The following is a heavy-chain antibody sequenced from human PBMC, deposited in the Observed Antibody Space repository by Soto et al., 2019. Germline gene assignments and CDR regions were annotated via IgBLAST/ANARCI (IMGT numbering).Heavy chain of an antibody. CDR2: ISDFEGHV. Sequence: QVQLVQSGAEMKKPGASVKVSCKASGYTFTNYGISWVRQAPGQGLEWMGWISDFEGHVNYAQKFQGRVTLTIDTSTSTAYMELRSLTSDDAAIYYCARGYDRWGEDGFAPWGQGPLVTVSS. CDR3: ARGYDRWGEDGFAP. D-gene: IGHD5-12*01. CDR1: GYTFTNYG. V-gene: IGHV1-18*01. J-gene: IGHJ5*02.